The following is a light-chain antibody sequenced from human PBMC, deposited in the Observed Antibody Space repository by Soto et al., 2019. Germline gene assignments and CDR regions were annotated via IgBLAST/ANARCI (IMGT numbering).Light chain of an antibody. V-gene: IGLV2-11*01. CDR1: SSDVGGYNV. Sequence: QSALTQPRSVSGSPGQSVTISCTGTSSDVGGYNVVSWYQQPPGTAHKFMNYEVSKPPSGVPDRFSGTKSGNTAFLTISVLQAEEEADYYCCSYAGFYTFVFGTGTKVTVL. J-gene: IGLJ1*01. CDR2: EVS. CDR3: CSYAGFYTFV.